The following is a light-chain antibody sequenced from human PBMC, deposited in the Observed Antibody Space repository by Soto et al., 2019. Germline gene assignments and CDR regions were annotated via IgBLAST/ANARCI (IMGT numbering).Light chain of an antibody. Sequence: EIVLTQSASTLSLSPGERATLSCRASQSVSRSYLGWYQQKPGQTPRLLIYGASTRPTGIPARFSGSGSGTEFTLTIISLQSEDSAVYYCQQYNDWPLTFGGGTKVDIK. CDR2: GAS. CDR3: QQYNDWPLT. CDR1: QSVSRSY. J-gene: IGKJ4*01. V-gene: IGKV3D-15*01.